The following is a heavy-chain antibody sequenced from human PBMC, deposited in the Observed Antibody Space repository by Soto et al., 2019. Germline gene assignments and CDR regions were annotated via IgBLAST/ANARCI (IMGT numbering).Heavy chain of an antibody. J-gene: IGHJ4*02. D-gene: IGHD6-19*01. Sequence: ASVKVSCKAAGGTFSSYAISWVRQAPGQGVEWRGGIIPIFGTANYAQKFQDRVTITADESTTKAYMELSSLRSEDTAVYYCAGDMAYSSGWPKGYWGQGTRVTVPQ. CDR1: GGTFSSYA. CDR3: AGDMAYSSGWPKGY. V-gene: IGHV1-69*13. CDR2: IIPIFGTA.